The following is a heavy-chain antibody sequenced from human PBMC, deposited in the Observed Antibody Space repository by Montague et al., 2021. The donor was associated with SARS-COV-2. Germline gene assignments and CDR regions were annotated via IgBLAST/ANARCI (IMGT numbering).Heavy chain of an antibody. V-gene: IGHV3-30*04. CDR1: RLPFNGYA. CDR2: ISHDESNH. CDR3: AREGHRSGSFYIDY. J-gene: IGHJ4*01. Sequence: SLRLSCAASRLPFNGYAMHWVRQAPGKGLEWLTFISHDESNHRYADSVKGRFTISRDNSKNTLYLQMDSLRPEDTAVYYCAREGHRSGSFYIDYWGQGTLVTVSS. D-gene: IGHD1-26*01.